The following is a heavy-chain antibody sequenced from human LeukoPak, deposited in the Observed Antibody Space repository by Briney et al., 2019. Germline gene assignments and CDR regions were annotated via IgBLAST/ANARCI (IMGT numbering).Heavy chain of an antibody. CDR3: ARRDDSSGYHKIFDY. V-gene: IGHV4-59*04. D-gene: IGHD3-22*01. Sequence: SETLSLTCTISGGSISSYYWSWIRQPPGKGLEWIGNIYYGENTYYNPSLKSRVTISIDTSKNQFYLKLSSLTAADTAVYFCARRDDSSGYHKIFDYWGPGTLVTVSS. CDR2: IYYGENT. CDR1: GGSISSYY. J-gene: IGHJ4*02.